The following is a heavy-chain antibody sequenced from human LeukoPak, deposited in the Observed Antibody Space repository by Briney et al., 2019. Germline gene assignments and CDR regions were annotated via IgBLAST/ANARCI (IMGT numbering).Heavy chain of an antibody. CDR3: ARVGPPFYYYDSSGYYPNWFDP. CDR1: GYTFTSYG. V-gene: IGHV1-18*01. Sequence: ASVKVSCKASGYTFTSYGISWVRQAPGQGLEWMGWISAYNGNTNYAQKLRGGVTMTTDTSTSTAYMELRSLRSDDTAVYYCARVGPPFYYYDSSGYYPNWFDPWGQGTLVTVSS. CDR2: ISAYNGNT. J-gene: IGHJ5*02. D-gene: IGHD3-22*01.